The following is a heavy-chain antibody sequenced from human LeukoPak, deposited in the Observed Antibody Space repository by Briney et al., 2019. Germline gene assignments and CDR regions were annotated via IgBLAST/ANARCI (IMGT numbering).Heavy chain of an antibody. CDR3: ARDVACCGGDCYYDVFDV. J-gene: IGHJ3*01. CDR1: GYTFTSYY. V-gene: IGHV1-18*04. CDR2: ISPYKGNR. D-gene: IGHD2-21*02. Sequence: ASVKVSCKASGYTFTSYYMHWVRQAPGQGLEWMGWISPYKGNRYYAQKLQGRVTMTTDTPTSTAYMELRSLRSDDTAVYYCARDVACCGGDCYYDVFDVWGQGTMVTVSS.